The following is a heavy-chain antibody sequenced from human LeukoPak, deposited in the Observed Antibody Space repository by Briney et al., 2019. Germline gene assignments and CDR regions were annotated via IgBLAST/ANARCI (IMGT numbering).Heavy chain of an antibody. D-gene: IGHD3-10*01. CDR2: IYSSGST. CDR3: AKAPYGSGSYYIYYFDY. Sequence: GGSLRLSCAASGFTVSSNYMSWVRQAPGKGLEWVSLIYSSGSTYYADSVKGRFTISRDNSKNTLYLQMNSLRAEDTAVYYCAKAPYGSGSYYIYYFDYWGQGTLVTVSS. J-gene: IGHJ4*02. V-gene: IGHV3-53*01. CDR1: GFTVSSNY.